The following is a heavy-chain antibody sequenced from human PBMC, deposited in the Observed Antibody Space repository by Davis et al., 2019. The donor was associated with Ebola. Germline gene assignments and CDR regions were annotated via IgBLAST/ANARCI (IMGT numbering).Heavy chain of an antibody. CDR3: ARGSSGWLYYYYGMDV. CDR1: GGTFSSYP. CDR2: IIPMFGTT. D-gene: IGHD6-19*01. J-gene: IGHJ6*02. Sequence: SVKVSCKASGGTFSSYPITWVRQAPGQGLEWLGGIIPMFGTTNYAQKFRDRVTITADKSTTTVYMEVTSLRSEDTAVYYCARGSSGWLYYYYGMDVWGQGTTVTVSS. V-gene: IGHV1-69*06.